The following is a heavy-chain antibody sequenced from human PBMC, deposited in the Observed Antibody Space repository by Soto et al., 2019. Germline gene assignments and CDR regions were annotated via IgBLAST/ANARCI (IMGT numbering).Heavy chain of an antibody. CDR2: IDYSGGT. D-gene: IGHD3-10*01. J-gene: IGHJ6*02. V-gene: IGHV4-39*01. Sequence: SETLSLTCSVSGGSIDSSSYYWGWIRQPPGKGLEWIGSIDYSGGTYYSPSLKSRVTISVDTSKNQFSLKLRSVTAADTATYYCARQLLWFGELIYYGMDVWGQGTTVTVSS. CDR1: GGSIDSSSYY. CDR3: ARQLLWFGELIYYGMDV.